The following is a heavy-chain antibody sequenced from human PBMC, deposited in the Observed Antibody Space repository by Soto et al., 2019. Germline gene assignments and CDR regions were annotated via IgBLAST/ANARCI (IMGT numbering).Heavy chain of an antibody. V-gene: IGHV4-30-4*01. CDR3: ARLLKTRRYYEARSCYPFYVDY. CDR1: GDSINSGDYY. J-gene: IGHJ4*02. CDR2: IYYSGST. D-gene: IGHD3-22*01. Sequence: SETLSLTCTVSGDSINSGDYYWSWIRQPPGKGLEWIGYIYYSGSTHYNPSLKSRLFMSVDTSKNQFSLKLTSVTAADTAVYYCARLLKTRRYYEARSCYPFYVDYWGQGTLVTVAS.